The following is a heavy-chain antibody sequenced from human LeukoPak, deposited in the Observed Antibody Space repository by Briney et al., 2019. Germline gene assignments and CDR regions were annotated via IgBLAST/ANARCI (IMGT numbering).Heavy chain of an antibody. CDR1: GFTFSSYG. J-gene: IGHJ5*02. CDR3: ARVKGGFPSGGWFDP. Sequence: GGSLRLSCAAPGFTFSSYGMHWVRQAPGKGLEWVAVIWYDGSNKYYADSVKGRFTISRDNSKNTLYLQMNSLRAEDTAVYYCARVKGGFPSGGWFDPWGQGTLVTVSS. V-gene: IGHV3-33*01. D-gene: IGHD1-26*01. CDR2: IWYDGSNK.